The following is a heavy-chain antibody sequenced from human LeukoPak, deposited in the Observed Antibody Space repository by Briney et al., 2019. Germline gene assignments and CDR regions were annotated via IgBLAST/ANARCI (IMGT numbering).Heavy chain of an antibody. CDR1: GYTCTSYG. J-gene: IGHJ5*02. CDR3: ARATSGSYLNWFDP. V-gene: IGHV1-18*01. Sequence: ASVKVSCKASGYTCTSYGISWVRQAPGQGLEWMGWISAYNGNTNYAQKLQGRVTMTTDTSTSTAYMELRSLRSDDTAVYYCARATSGSYLNWFDPWGQGTLVTVSS. D-gene: IGHD1-26*01. CDR2: ISAYNGNT.